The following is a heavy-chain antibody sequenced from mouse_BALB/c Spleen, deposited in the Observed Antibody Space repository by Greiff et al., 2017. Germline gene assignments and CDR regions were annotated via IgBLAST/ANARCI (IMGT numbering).Heavy chain of an antibody. CDR2: LWGDGST. V-gene: IGHV2-3*01. D-gene: IGHD2-10*01. J-gene: IGHJ2*01. CDR1: GFPLTSYG. CDR3: AKPAYYGNYGGYFDY. Sequence: VHLVEPGPGLVAPSQRLSIPCTVPGFPLTSYGVRWVRQPPGKGLEWLGVLWGDGSTTCHSALISRLSISKDNSKSQVFLKLNRLQTDDTATYYSAKPAYYGNYGGYFDYWGQGTTLTVSS.